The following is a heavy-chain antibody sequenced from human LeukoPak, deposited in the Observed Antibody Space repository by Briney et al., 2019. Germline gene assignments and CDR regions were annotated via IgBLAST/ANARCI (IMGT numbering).Heavy chain of an antibody. CDR1: GYTFTGYY. CDR3: ARELRLGNWFDP. Sequence: ASVTVSCTASGYTFTGYYMHWVRQAPGQGLEWMGRINPNSGGTNYAQKFQGRVTMTRDTSISTAYMELSRLRSDDTAVYYCARELRLGNWFDPWGQGTLVTVSS. J-gene: IGHJ5*02. CDR2: INPNSGGT. D-gene: IGHD3-22*01. V-gene: IGHV1-2*06.